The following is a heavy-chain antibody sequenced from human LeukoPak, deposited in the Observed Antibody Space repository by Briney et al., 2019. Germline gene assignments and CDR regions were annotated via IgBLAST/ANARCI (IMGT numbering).Heavy chain of an antibody. CDR1: GGTFSSYA. CDR3: ARDLYSSGWYVGDYFDY. D-gene: IGHD6-19*01. J-gene: IGHJ4*02. V-gene: IGHV1-69*05. Sequence: GAPVKVSCKASGGTFSSYAISWVRQAPGQGLEWMGRIIPIFGTANYAQKFQGRVTITTDESTSTAYMELSSLRSEDTAVYYCARDLYSSGWYVGDYFDYWGQGTLVTVSS. CDR2: IIPIFGTA.